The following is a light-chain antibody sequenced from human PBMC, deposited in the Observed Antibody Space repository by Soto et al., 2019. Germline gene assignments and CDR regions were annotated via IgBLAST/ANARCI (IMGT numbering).Light chain of an antibody. CDR1: SSNIGSNI. CDR3: AAWDDSLNGVV. V-gene: IGLV1-44*01. J-gene: IGLJ2*01. Sequence: QSVLTQPPSASGTPGQRVTISCSGSSSNIGSNIVNWYQQLPGTDPKLLIYSNNRRPSGVPDRFSGSKSGTSASLAISGLQSEDEADYYCAAWDDSLNGVVFGGGTKLTVL. CDR2: SNN.